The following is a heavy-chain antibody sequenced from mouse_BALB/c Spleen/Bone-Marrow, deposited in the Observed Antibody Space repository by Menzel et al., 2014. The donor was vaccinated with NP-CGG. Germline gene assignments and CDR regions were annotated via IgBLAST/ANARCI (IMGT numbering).Heavy chain of an antibody. CDR2: IWGDGST. J-gene: IGHJ3*01. CDR1: GFSLTGYG. CDR3: AREPRVVAGAWFAY. D-gene: IGHD1-1*01. Sequence: VNLVESGPGLVAPSQSLSITCTVSGFSLTGYGVNWVRQPPGKGLEWLRMIWGDGSTDYNSALKSRLSISKDNSKSQVFLKMNSLQTDDTARYYCAREPRVVAGAWFAYWGQGTLVTVSA. V-gene: IGHV2-6-7*01.